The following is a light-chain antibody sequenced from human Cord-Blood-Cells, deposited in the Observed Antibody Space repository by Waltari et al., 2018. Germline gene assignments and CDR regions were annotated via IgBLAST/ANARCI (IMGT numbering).Light chain of an antibody. Sequence: DIQLTQSPSFLSASVGDRVTLTCRASQGISSYLAWYQQKPGKAPKLLIYAASTLQSGVPSRFSGSGSGTEFTLTISSLQPEDFATYYCQQLNSYPRNTFGQGTKLEIK. CDR1: QGISSY. V-gene: IGKV1-9*01. J-gene: IGKJ2*01. CDR2: AAS. CDR3: QQLNSYPRNT.